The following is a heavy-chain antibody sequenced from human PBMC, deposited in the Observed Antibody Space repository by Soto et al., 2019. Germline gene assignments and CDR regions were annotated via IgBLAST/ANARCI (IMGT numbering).Heavy chain of an antibody. CDR1: GFTFSSYG. CDR3: ARDISGGYSYGPMSY. V-gene: IGHV3-33*01. Sequence: GGSLRLSCAASGFTFSSYGMHWVRQAPGKGLEWVAVIWYDGSNKYYADSVKGRFTISRDNSKNTLYLQMNSLRAEDTAVYYCARDISGGYSYGPMSYWGQGTLVTVSS. D-gene: IGHD5-18*01. J-gene: IGHJ4*02. CDR2: IWYDGSNK.